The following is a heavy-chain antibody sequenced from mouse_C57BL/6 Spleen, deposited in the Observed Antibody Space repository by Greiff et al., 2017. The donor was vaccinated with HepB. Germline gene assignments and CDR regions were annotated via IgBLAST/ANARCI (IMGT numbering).Heavy chain of an antibody. Sequence: EVKVVESGGDLVKPGGSLKLSCAASGFTFSSYGMSWVRQTPDKRLEWVATISSGGSYTYYPDSVKGRFTISRDNAKNTLYLQMSSLKSEDTAMYYCARHETTVVATDYFDYWGQGTTLTVSS. CDR3: ARHETTVVATDYFDY. V-gene: IGHV5-6*01. CDR2: ISSGGSYT. CDR1: GFTFSSYG. J-gene: IGHJ2*01. D-gene: IGHD1-1*01.